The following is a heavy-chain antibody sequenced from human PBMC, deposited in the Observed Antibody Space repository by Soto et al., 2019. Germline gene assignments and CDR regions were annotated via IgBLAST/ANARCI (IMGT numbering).Heavy chain of an antibody. J-gene: IGHJ6*02. CDR2: IYYGGST. CDR3: ARDDRAYYGMDV. CDR1: GGSISSYY. V-gene: IGHV4-59*01. Sequence: SETLSLTCTVSGGSISSYYWSWIRQPPGKGLEWIGYIYYGGSTNYNPSLKSRVTISVDTSKNQFSLKLSSVTAADTAVYYCARDDRAYYGMDVWGQGTTVTVSS.